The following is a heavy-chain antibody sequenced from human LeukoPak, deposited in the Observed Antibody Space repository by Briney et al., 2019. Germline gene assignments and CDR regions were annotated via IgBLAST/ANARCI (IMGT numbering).Heavy chain of an antibody. D-gene: IGHD1-7*01. J-gene: IGHJ4*02. V-gene: IGHV5-51*01. CDR1: GYSFTTYW. CDR3: ARRPQLPSELDY. CDR2: IYPGDSDT. Sequence: GESLKISCKGSGYSFTTYWIGWVRQMPGKGLEWMGIIYPGDSDTRYSPSFQGQVTISADKSTNTAYLQWSSLKVSDTAIYYCARRPQLPSELDYWGQGTLVTVSS.